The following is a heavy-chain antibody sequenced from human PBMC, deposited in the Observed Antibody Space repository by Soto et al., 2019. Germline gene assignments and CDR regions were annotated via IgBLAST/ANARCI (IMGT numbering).Heavy chain of an antibody. CDR3: ARDAPYYGSGSVVVYGMDV. CDR2: INPNSGGT. D-gene: IGHD3-10*01. J-gene: IGHJ6*02. Sequence: QVQLVQSGAEVKKPGASVKVSCKASGYTFTGYYMHWVRQAPGQGLEWMGWINPNSGGTNYAQKFQGWVTLTRDTSISTAYMELSRLRSDDTAVYYCARDAPYYGSGSVVVYGMDVWGQGTTVTVSS. V-gene: IGHV1-2*04. CDR1: GYTFTGYY.